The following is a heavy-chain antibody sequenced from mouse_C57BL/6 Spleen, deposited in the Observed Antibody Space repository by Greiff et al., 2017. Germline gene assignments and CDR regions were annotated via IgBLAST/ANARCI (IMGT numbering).Heavy chain of an antibody. V-gene: IGHV1-69*01. CDR1: GYTFTSYW. CDR3: ARWGYGNLYFDY. D-gene: IGHD1-2*01. J-gene: IGHJ2*01. CDR2: IDPSDSYT. Sequence: VQLQQPGSELVMPGASVTLSCKASGYTFTSYWMHWVKQRPGQGLEWIGEIDPSDSYTNYNQKFKGKSTLTVDKSSSTAYMQLSSLTSEDSAVYYCARWGYGNLYFDYWGQGTTRTVSS.